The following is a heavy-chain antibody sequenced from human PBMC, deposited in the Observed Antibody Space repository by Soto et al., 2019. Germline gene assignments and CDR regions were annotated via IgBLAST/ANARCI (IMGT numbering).Heavy chain of an antibody. V-gene: IGHV3-73*01. J-gene: IGHJ1*01. CDR3: AYALLYALDI. CDR2: IRGKSRNYAT. CDR1: DFTFGDSA. Sequence: EVQLVESGGGLVQPGGSLQLSCAASDFTFGDSAVHWIRQASGNGLEWVGRIRGKSRNYATGYAASVKGRFTISRDDSRKTAYLQMNSLKTEDTAVYYCAYALLYALDIWGQGILVTVSS. D-gene: IGHD1-1*01.